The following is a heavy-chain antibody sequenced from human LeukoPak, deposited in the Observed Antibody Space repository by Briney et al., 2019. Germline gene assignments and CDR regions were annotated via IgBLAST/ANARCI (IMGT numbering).Heavy chain of an antibody. V-gene: IGHV3-33*01. J-gene: IGHJ4*02. Sequence: GRSLRLSCAASGSTFSSYGMHWVRQAPGKGLEWVAVIWYDGSNKYYADSVKGRFTISRDNSKNTLYLQMNSLRAEDTAVYYCARGMAITMIVGYWGQGTLVTVSS. CDR1: GSTFSSYG. CDR2: IWYDGSNK. D-gene: IGHD3-22*01. CDR3: ARGMAITMIVGY.